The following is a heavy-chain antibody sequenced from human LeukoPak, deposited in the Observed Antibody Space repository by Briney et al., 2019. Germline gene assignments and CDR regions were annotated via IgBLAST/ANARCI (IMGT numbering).Heavy chain of an antibody. J-gene: IGHJ3*02. CDR2: INWNGGST. Sequence: GGSLRLSCAASGFTFRNFWMSWVRQAPGKGLEWVSGINWNGGSTGYADSVKGRFTISRDNAKNSLYLQMNSLRAEDTALYYCAREAISRVVVAAMYAFDIWGQGTMVTVSS. V-gene: IGHV3-20*04. D-gene: IGHD2-15*01. CDR3: AREAISRVVVAAMYAFDI. CDR1: GFTFRNFW.